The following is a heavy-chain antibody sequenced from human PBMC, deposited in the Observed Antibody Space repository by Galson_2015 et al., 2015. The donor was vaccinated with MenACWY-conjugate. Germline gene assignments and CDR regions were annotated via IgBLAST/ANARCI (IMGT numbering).Heavy chain of an antibody. CDR1: EYSFTNYW. J-gene: IGHJ6*02. CDR2: LDPSDSYS. V-gene: IGHV5-10-1*01. D-gene: IGHD3-10*01. Sequence: QSGAEVKKPGESLRISCKGSEYSFTNYWISWVRQMPGKGLEWIGRLDPSDSYSNYSPSFQGHVTISADKSISTAYLQWSSLKASDTAMYYCARHGSMVRGAAKYFYGMDVWGQGTTVTVSS. CDR3: ARHGSMVRGAAKYFYGMDV.